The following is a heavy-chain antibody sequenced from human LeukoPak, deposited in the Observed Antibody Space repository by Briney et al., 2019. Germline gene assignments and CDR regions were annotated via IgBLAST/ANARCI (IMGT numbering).Heavy chain of an antibody. CDR2: INPNNGGT. CDR1: GYTFTGYY. V-gene: IGHV1-2*04. D-gene: IGHD1-26*01. CDR3: ARDRHSGNYYLDY. Sequence: VASVKVSCKASGYTFTGYYMHWVRQAPGQGLEWMGWINPNNGGTNYVQKFQGWVTMTRDTSVSTAYMELSRLRSNDTAVYYCARDRHSGNYYLDYWGQGTLVTVSS. J-gene: IGHJ4*02.